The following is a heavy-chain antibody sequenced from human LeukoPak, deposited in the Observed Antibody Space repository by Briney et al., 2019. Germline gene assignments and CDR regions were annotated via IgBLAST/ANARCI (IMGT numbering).Heavy chain of an antibody. Sequence: PGGSLRLSCAASGFTFSSYGMHWVRQAPGKGLEWVAVISYDGSNKYYADSVKGRFTISSDNSKNTLYLQMNSLRAEDTAVYYCAKADYYDSSGGTGTFDYWGQGTLVTVSS. CDR1: GFTFSSYG. CDR3: AKADYYDSSGGTGTFDY. D-gene: IGHD3-22*01. CDR2: ISYDGSNK. J-gene: IGHJ4*02. V-gene: IGHV3-30*18.